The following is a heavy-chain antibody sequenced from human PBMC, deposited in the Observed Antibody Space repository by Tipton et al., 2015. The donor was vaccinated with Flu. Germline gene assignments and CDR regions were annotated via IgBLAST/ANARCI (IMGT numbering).Heavy chain of an antibody. CDR2: IYHSGST. CDR3: ARGTGYANAYLDS. Sequence: TLSLTCAVYGGSFSGNYWSWIRQPPGKGLEWIGSIYHSGSTYYNPSLKSRVTISVDTSKNQFSLKVTSLTAADTAVYYCARGTGYANAYLDSWGQGTLVTVSS. D-gene: IGHD5-12*01. CDR1: GGSFSGNY. V-gene: IGHV4-34*01. J-gene: IGHJ4*02.